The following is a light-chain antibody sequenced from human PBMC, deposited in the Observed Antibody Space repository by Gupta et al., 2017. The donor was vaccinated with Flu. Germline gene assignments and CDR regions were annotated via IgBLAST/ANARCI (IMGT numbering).Light chain of an antibody. V-gene: IGKV1D-16*01. J-gene: IGKJ5*01. CDR1: ESISNS. CDR2: GAS. CDR3: RQYKSYPMT. Sequence: DIQMTQSPSSLSASVGDRVTITCRASESISNSLGWYQQKPERAPKCLIYGASSLQNGVPSRFSGWGSGTDFTLTISSLQPEDFGTYYCRQYKSYPMTFGQGTRLEIK.